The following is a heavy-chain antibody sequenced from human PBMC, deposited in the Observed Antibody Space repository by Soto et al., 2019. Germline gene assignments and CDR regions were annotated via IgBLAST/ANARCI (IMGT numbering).Heavy chain of an antibody. CDR2: IKQGGNEK. CDR1: EYTFNSNW. CDR3: AGDGGVARGGGDAFDL. J-gene: IGHJ3*01. D-gene: IGHD2-15*01. Sequence: EVQLVESGGGLVQPGGSLRLSCAASEYTFNSNWRSWVRQAPGKGLKWLANIKQGGNEKSYVDTVKGRFTFSRDDASKSVFLQMNSLRAEDSAVYHSAGDGGVARGGGDAFDLWGQGTMVTVSS. V-gene: IGHV3-7*01.